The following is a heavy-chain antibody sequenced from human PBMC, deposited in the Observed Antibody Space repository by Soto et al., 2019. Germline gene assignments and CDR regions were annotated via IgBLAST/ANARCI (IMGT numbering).Heavy chain of an antibody. CDR2: ICPDGYPN. Sequence: QVQLVESGGGVVQPGRSLRLSCAASGLTFSSYVMHWVRQAPGKGLELVAFICPDGYPNNEADSVKGRLTISRENSTNTLYLPMDNLRPENTAVYFCVKESNAFDVWGQGTMVTVSS. CDR3: VKESNAFDV. CDR1: GLTFSSYV. J-gene: IGHJ3*01. V-gene: IGHV3-30*18.